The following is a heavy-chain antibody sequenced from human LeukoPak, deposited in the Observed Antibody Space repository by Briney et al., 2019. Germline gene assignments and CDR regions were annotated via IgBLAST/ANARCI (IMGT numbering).Heavy chain of an antibody. CDR1: GFTFSSYT. V-gene: IGHV3-48*01. CDR2: ISGNSGTI. CDR3: ARDVLVYCGGDCSDY. Sequence: GGSLRLSCAASGFTFSSYTMNWVRQTPGKGLEWVSYISGNSGTIYYADSVKGRFTISRDNAKNSLYLQMNSLRVEDTAVYYCARDVLVYCGGDCSDYWGQGTLVTVSS. D-gene: IGHD2-21*02. J-gene: IGHJ4*02.